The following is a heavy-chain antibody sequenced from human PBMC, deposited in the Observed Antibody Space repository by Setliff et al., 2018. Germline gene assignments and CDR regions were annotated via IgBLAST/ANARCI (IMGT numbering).Heavy chain of an antibody. CDR3: ARVTGFSYMDV. CDR1: CDSISRAKYY. Sequence: PSETLSLTCTVSCDSISRAKYYWSRIRQPAGKGLECLGRIYTDGSTKYNPSLNSRVTLLIDTAKNQISLRLSSVTAADTAVYFCARVTGFSYMDVWGKGTTVTVSS. D-gene: IGHD3-3*01. CDR2: IYTDGST. J-gene: IGHJ6*03. V-gene: IGHV4-61*02.